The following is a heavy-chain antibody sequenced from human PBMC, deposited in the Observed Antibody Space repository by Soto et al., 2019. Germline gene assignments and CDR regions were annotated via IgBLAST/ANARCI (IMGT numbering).Heavy chain of an antibody. CDR1: GFTFSSYG. V-gene: IGHV3-30*18. J-gene: IGHJ4*02. CDR2: ISYDGSNK. Sequence: QVQLVESGGGVVQPGRSLRLSCAASGFTFSSYGMHWVRQAPGKGLEWVAVISYDGSNKYYADSVKGRFTISRDTSKNTLYLQMNSLRAEDTAVYYCAKDPGGQAVALDYWGQGTLVTVSS. CDR3: AKDPGGQAVALDY. D-gene: IGHD6-19*01.